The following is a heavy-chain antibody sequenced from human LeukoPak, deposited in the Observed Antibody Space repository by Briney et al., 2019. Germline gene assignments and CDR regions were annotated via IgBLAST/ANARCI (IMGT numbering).Heavy chain of an antibody. CDR1: GFTFSSYW. D-gene: IGHD6-19*01. CDR3: VRDGRSGWHFDY. V-gene: IGHV3-7*01. Sequence: GGSLRLSCTVTGFTFSSYWMSWVRQAPGKGLEWVANINGDESLKYHVDSVKGRFTISRDNAKNSMSLQMNSLRAEDTAVYYCVRDGRSGWHFDYWGQGIPVTVSS. J-gene: IGHJ4*02. CDR2: INGDESLK.